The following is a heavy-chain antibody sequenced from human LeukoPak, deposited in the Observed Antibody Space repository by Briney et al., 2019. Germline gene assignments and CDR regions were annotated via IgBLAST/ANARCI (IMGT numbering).Heavy chain of an antibody. Sequence: GGSLRLSCAASGFTFSSYAMDWVRQAPGKGLEWVSYISDSGGRTYYADSVKGRFTISRDNSKNTLYLQMNTLRAEDTAVYYCAKDPVNWGQDSGTFDIWGQGTMVTVSS. J-gene: IGHJ3*02. CDR1: GFTFSSYA. CDR2: ISDSGGRT. V-gene: IGHV3-23*01. CDR3: AKDPVNWGQDSGTFDI. D-gene: IGHD3-16*01.